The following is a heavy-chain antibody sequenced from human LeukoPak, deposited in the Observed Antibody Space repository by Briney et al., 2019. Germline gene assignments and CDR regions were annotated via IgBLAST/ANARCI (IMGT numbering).Heavy chain of an antibody. J-gene: IGHJ3*02. CDR3: ARAQNSGYAWAAFDI. D-gene: IGHD5-12*01. V-gene: IGHV4-39*07. CDR1: GGSISSSSYY. CDR2: IHYTGSTN. Sequence: PSETLSLTCTVSGGSISSSSYYWGWIRQPPGKGLEWIGEIHYTGSTNYYNPSLKSRVTISVDTSKNQFSLKLTSVTAADTAVYYCARAQNSGYAWAAFDIWGQGTMVTVSS.